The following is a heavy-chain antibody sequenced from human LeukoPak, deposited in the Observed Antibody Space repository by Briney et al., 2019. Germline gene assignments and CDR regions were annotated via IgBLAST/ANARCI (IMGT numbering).Heavy chain of an antibody. V-gene: IGHV4-39*01. CDR2: VCYSGST. Sequence: SETLSLTCTVSGGSISSSSYCWGWIRQPPGKGLEWIGSVCYSGSTYYNPSLKSRVTISVDTSKNQFSLKLSSVAAADTAVYYCARQYSGDSRSPFFDYWGQGTLVTVSS. J-gene: IGHJ4*02. CDR3: ARQYSGDSRSPFFDY. D-gene: IGHD5-18*01. CDR1: GGSISSSSYC.